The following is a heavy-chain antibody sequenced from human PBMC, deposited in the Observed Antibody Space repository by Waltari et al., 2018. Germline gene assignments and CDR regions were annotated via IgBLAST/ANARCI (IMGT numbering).Heavy chain of an antibody. CDR3: ARGPSLGWYFDL. D-gene: IGHD3-16*01. CDR2: IIPILGIA. J-gene: IGHJ2*01. V-gene: IGHV1-69*04. CDR1: GGTFSSDA. Sequence: QVQLVQSGAEVKKPGSSVKVSCKASGGTFSSDAISWGRQAPGQGLEWMGVIIPILGIANYAQKFQGRVTITADESTSTAYMELSSLRSEDTAVYYCARGPSLGWYFDLWGRGTLVTVSS.